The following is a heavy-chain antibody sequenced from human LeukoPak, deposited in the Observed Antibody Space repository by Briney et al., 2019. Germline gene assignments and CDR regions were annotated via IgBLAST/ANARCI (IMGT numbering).Heavy chain of an antibody. D-gene: IGHD5-24*01. Sequence: PSETLSLTCTVSGGSISSYYWSWIRQPPGKGLEWIGYIYYSGSTNYNPSLKSRVTISVDTSKNQFSLKLSSMTAADTAVYYCASQRWLQPFDYWGQGTLVTVSS. CDR1: GGSISSYY. CDR3: ASQRWLQPFDY. CDR2: IYYSGST. J-gene: IGHJ4*02. V-gene: IGHV4-59*01.